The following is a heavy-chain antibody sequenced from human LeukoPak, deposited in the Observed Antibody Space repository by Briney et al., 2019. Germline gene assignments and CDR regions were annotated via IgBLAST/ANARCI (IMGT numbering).Heavy chain of an antibody. J-gene: IGHJ5*02. CDR1: GYSFTTYW. V-gene: IGHV5-51*01. CDR3: ARYGRGVGASRDWFDP. Sequence: GESLKISCKGSGYSFTTYWIGWVRHLPGKGLEWMGIIYPGDSDTRYSPSFQGQVTISADKSISTAYLQWNSLKASDTAIYYCARYGRGVGASRDWFDPWGQGTLVTVSS. D-gene: IGHD3-10*02. CDR2: IYPGDSDT.